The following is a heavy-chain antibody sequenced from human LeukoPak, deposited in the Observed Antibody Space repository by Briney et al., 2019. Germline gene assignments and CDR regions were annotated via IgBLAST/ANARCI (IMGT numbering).Heavy chain of an antibody. Sequence: GASVKVSCKASGYTFTSYAMHWVRQAPGQRLEWMGWINAGNGNTKYSQKFQGRVTITRGTSASTAYMELSSLRSEDTAVYYCARVRGSYYEADYWGQGTLVTVSS. D-gene: IGHD1-26*01. CDR3: ARVRGSYYEADY. V-gene: IGHV1-3*01. J-gene: IGHJ4*02. CDR2: INAGNGNT. CDR1: GYTFTSYA.